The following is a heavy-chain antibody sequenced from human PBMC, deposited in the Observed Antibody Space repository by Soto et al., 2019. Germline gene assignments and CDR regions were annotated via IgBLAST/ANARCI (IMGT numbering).Heavy chain of an antibody. CDR2: INAGNGNT. J-gene: IGHJ4*02. CDR3: AADQFLLRGYYYFDY. D-gene: IGHD3-22*01. CDR1: GYTFTSYA. Sequence: GASVKVSCKASGYTFTSYAMHWVRQAPGQRLEWMGWINAGNGNTKYSQKLQGRVTITRDMSTSTAYMELSSLRSEDTAVYYCAADQFLLRGYYYFDYWGQGTLVTVSS. V-gene: IGHV1-3*01.